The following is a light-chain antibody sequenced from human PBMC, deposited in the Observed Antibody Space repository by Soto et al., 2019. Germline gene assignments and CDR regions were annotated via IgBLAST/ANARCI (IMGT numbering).Light chain of an antibody. V-gene: IGKV1-5*03. CDR3: QHYNSYSEA. CDR2: KAS. J-gene: IGKJ1*01. CDR1: QTISSW. Sequence: DIQMTQSPSTLSGSVGDRVTITCRASQTISSWLAWYQQKPGKAPKLLIYKASTLKSGVPSRFSGRGSGTEFTLTISSLQPDDFATYYCQHYNSYSEAFGQRTKVELK.